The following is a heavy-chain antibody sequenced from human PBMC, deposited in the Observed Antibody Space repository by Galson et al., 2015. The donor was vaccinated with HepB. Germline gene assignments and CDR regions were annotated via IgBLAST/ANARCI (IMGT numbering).Heavy chain of an antibody. Sequence: SLRLSCAASGFTFSNAWMSWVRQAPGKGLEWVGRIKSKTDGGTTDYAAPVKGRFTISRDDSKNTLYLQMNSLKTEDTAVYYCTTDLVLYFDWLLPIPPWGQGTLVTVSS. CDR1: GFTFSNAW. CDR3: TTDLVLYFDWLLPIPP. D-gene: IGHD3-9*01. J-gene: IGHJ5*02. CDR2: IKSKTDGGTT. V-gene: IGHV3-15*01.